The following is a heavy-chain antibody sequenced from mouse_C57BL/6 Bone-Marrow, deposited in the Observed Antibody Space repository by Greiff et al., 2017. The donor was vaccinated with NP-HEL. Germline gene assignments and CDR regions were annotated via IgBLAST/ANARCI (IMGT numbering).Heavy chain of an antibody. D-gene: IGHD1-1*01. Sequence: EVQLQQSGPVLVKPGASVKMSCKASGYTFTDYYMNWVKQSHGKSLEWIGVINPYNGGTSYNQKFKGKATLTVDKSSSTAYMELNSLTSEDSAVYYCARAFITTVVAGDWYFDVWGTGTTVTVSS. CDR1: GYTFTDYY. CDR2: INPYNGGT. V-gene: IGHV1-19*01. J-gene: IGHJ1*03. CDR3: ARAFITTVVAGDWYFDV.